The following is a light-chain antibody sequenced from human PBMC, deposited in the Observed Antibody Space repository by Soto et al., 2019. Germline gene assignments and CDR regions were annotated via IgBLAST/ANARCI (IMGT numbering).Light chain of an antibody. CDR3: QQYTGPPTT. V-gene: IGKV3-20*01. J-gene: IGKJ5*01. CDR1: QTVSSNY. CDR2: GAS. Sequence: IMSTQYPDTLSLSRGERATLCCRGSQTVSSNYLAWCQQRPGQAPRLLIYGASTRAAGIPDRFSGSGSGTDFTLTITRLEPEDSAVYFCQQYTGPPTTFGQGTRLEI.